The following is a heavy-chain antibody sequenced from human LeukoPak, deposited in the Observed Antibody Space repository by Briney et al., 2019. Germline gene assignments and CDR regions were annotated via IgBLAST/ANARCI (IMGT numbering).Heavy chain of an antibody. CDR2: IYHSGST. J-gene: IGHJ3*02. V-gene: IGHV4-38-2*02. CDR3: AREVTNAAFDI. Sequence: SETLSLTCSVSGYSISSGYYWGWTRQPPGKGLEWIGSIYHSGSTYYNPSLKSRVTISVDTSKNQFSLKLSSVTAADTAVYYCAREVTNAAFDIWGQGTMVTVSS. D-gene: IGHD2-21*02. CDR1: GYSISSGYY.